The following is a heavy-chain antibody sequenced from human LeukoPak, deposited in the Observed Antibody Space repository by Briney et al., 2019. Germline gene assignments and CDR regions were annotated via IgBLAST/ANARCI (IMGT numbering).Heavy chain of an antibody. J-gene: IGHJ4*02. Sequence: PGGSLRLSCAASGFTFSSYWMHWVRQAPGKGLVWVSRINSDGSSTSYADSVKGRFTISRDNSKNTLYLQMNSLRAEDTAVYYCARGSVNEKKLLWFGELFNSPPYFDYWGQGTLVTVSS. V-gene: IGHV3-74*01. D-gene: IGHD3-10*01. CDR1: GFTFSSYW. CDR3: ARGSVNEKKLLWFGELFNSPPYFDY. CDR2: INSDGSST.